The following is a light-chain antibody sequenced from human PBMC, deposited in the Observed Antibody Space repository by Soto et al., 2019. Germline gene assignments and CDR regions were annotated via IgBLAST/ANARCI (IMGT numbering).Light chain of an antibody. J-gene: IGLJ1*01. V-gene: IGLV2-23*01. CDR3: CSSAPESTYV. CDR2: RGT. CDR1: SSDVGAYDA. Sequence: QSALAQPASVSVSPGQSITISCTGTSSDVGAYDAVSWYQQHPGKAPQVIIYRGTKRPSGVSTRFSASVSGNTASLTVSGLQAEDEAEYFCCSSAPESTYVFGTGTKVTVL.